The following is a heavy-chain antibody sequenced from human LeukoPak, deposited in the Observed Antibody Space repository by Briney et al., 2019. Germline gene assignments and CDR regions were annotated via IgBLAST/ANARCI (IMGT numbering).Heavy chain of an antibody. CDR3: ARYYDSSGYTQGAFDI. D-gene: IGHD3-22*01. CDR1: GFTVSSNY. Sequence: GGSLRLSCAASGFTVSSNYMSWVRQAPGKGLEWVSSFYRGISTYYADSVKGRFTTSRDHSKNTVYLQMDSLRPEDTAVYYCARYYDSSGYTQGAFDIWDQGTMVTVS. V-gene: IGHV3-66*02. J-gene: IGHJ3*02. CDR2: FYRGIST.